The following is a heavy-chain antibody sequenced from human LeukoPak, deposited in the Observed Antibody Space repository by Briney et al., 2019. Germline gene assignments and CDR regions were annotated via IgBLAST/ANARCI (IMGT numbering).Heavy chain of an antibody. CDR1: GFTFSSYW. Sequence: GGSLRLSCAASGFTFSSYWMSWVRQAPGKGLEWVANIKQGGSEKYYVDSVKGRFTISRDNAKNSLYLQMNSLRAEDTAVYYCARDFRSSSVPLRFDPWGQGTLVTVSS. V-gene: IGHV3-7*01. D-gene: IGHD6-6*01. J-gene: IGHJ5*02. CDR3: ARDFRSSSVPLRFDP. CDR2: IKQGGSEK.